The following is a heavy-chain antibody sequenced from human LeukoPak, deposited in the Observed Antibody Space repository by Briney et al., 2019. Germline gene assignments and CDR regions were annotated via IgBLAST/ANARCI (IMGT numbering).Heavy chain of an antibody. J-gene: IGHJ4*02. CDR3: ARDEGIAARPGDFDY. CDR2: INHSGST. V-gene: IGHV4-34*01. CDR1: GGSFSGYY. Sequence: PSETLSLTCAVYGGSFSGYYWSWIRQPPGKGLEWIGEINHSGSTNYNPSLKSRVTISVDTSKNQFSLKLSSVTAADTAVYYCARDEGIAARPGDFDYWGQGTLVTVSS. D-gene: IGHD6-6*01.